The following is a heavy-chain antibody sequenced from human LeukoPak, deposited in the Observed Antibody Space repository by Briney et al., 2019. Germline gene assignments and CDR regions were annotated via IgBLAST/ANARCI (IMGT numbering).Heavy chain of an antibody. V-gene: IGHV1-69*01. CDR2: IIPIFGTA. CDR1: GGTFSSYA. CDR3: ARDSTYYDILTGYYNRNPSDY. Sequence: ASVKVSCKASGGTFSSYAISWVRQAPGQGLEWMGGIIPIFGTANYAQKFQGRVTITADESTSTAYIELSSLRSEDTAVYYCARDSTYYDILTGYYNRNPSDYWGQGTLVTVSS. D-gene: IGHD3-9*01. J-gene: IGHJ4*02.